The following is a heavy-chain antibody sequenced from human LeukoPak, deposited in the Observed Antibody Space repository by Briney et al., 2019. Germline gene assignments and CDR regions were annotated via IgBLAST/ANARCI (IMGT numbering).Heavy chain of an antibody. J-gene: IGHJ3*02. CDR2: IRYDGSNK. Sequence: GGSLRLSCAASGFTFSSYGMHWVRQAPGKGLEWVAFIRYDGSNKYYADSVKGRFTISRDNSKNTLYLQMNSLRAEDTAVYYCATPLWFGPNAFDIWGQGTMVTVSS. CDR3: ATPLWFGPNAFDI. V-gene: IGHV3-30*02. D-gene: IGHD3-10*01. CDR1: GFTFSSYG.